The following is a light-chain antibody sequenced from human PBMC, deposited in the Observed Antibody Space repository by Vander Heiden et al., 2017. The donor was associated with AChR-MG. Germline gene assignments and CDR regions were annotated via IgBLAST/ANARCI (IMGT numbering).Light chain of an antibody. CDR2: GAS. V-gene: IGKV4-1*01. J-gene: IGKJ1*01. CDR1: QRVLYSSNNKNY. CDR3: QQYYTSWT. Sequence: DFVMTQSPDSLAVSLGERATIHCKSSQRVLYSSNNKNYLAGYQQKPGQPPKWLSYGASTRESGVPDRFSGSGSGTDFTLTISSLQAEDVAVYYCQQYYTSWTFGPGTKVEVK.